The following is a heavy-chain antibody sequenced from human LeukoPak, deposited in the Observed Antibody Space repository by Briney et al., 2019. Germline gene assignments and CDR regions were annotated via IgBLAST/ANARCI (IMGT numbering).Heavy chain of an antibody. Sequence: GESLKISCQGSGYIFTSYWIGRVRQMPGKGLEWMGLIYPGDSDTRYSPSFQGQVTISVDNSISTAYLQWSSLKASDTAMYFCARAYCSNECYRRDFDYWGQGTLVTVSS. CDR3: ARAYCSNECYRRDFDY. J-gene: IGHJ4*02. CDR1: GYIFTSYW. CDR2: IYPGDSDT. D-gene: IGHD2-2*01. V-gene: IGHV5-51*01.